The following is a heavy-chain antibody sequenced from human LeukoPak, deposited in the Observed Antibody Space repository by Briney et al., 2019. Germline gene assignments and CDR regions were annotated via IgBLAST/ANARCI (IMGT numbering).Heavy chain of an antibody. Sequence: GSLRLSCGASGFTFSSYSMNWVGQAPGKGREWVSSISSSTSYIYYADSVKGRFTISKDNAKNSLYLQMNSLRAEDTAVYYCARAGGSTVSHSDYWGQGTLVTVSS. CDR2: ISSSTSYI. J-gene: IGHJ4*02. CDR1: GFTFSSYS. CDR3: ARAGGSTVSHSDY. V-gene: IGHV3-21*01. D-gene: IGHD4-17*01.